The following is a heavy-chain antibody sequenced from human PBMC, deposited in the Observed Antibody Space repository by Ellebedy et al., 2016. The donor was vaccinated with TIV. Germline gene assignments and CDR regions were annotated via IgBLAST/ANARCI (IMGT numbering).Heavy chain of an antibody. D-gene: IGHD1-14*01. Sequence: SETLSLTCTVSGGSISSSSYYWGWIRQPPGKGLEWIGYIYYSGSTYYNPSLKSLVTISVDTSKNQFSLKLRSVTAADTAVYYCARTGSSYYGMDVWGQGTTVTVSS. V-gene: IGHV4-31*01. CDR1: GGSISSSSYY. J-gene: IGHJ6*02. CDR3: ARTGSSYYGMDV. CDR2: IYYSGST.